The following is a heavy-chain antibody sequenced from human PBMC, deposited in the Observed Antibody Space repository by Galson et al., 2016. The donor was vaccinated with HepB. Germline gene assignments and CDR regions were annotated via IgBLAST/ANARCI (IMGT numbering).Heavy chain of an antibody. J-gene: IGHJ5*02. CDR3: ARDLGYDNNKWFDP. V-gene: IGHV4-59*11. Sequence: SETLSLTCTVSGASISSHYWGRIRQPPGKGLEWIAYIYDSGSTNYKPSLKSRVTISIDTSKNQFSLKLSSVTAADTAFYYCARDLGYDNNKWFDPWGQGTLVTVSS. CDR2: IYDSGST. CDR1: GASISSHY. D-gene: IGHD3-22*01.